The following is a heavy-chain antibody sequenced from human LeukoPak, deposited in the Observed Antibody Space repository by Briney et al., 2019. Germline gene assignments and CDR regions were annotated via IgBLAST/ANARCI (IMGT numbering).Heavy chain of an antibody. CDR3: AKDLGFGDLDH. Sequence: GGSLRLSCGASGFTSVDYAMHWVRHRPGKGLEGVSLIRGDGSTTNYADSVKGRFTISRDNSKNLLYLQMNSLRTEDTALYYCAKDLGFGDLDHWGRGTLVTVSS. CDR2: IRGDGSTT. J-gene: IGHJ4*02. CDR1: GFTSVDYA. V-gene: IGHV3-43*02. D-gene: IGHD3-10*01.